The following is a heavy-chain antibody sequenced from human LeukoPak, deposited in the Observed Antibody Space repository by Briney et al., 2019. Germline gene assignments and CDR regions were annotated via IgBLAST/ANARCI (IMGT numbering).Heavy chain of an antibody. J-gene: IGHJ4*02. Sequence: GASVKVSCKTSGYTFTGYYMHWVRQAPGQGLEWMGCINPNTGGTNYAQKFQGRVTMTSDTSISTAYMELSSLRSDDTAVYYCARAPMIVVVFPPRLDFWGQGTLVTVSS. CDR3: ARAPMIVVVFPPRLDF. CDR2: INPNTGGT. CDR1: GYTFTGYY. D-gene: IGHD3-22*01. V-gene: IGHV1-2*02.